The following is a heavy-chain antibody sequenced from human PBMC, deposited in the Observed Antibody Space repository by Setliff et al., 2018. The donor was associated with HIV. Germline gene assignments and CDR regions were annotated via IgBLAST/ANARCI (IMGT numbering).Heavy chain of an antibody. J-gene: IGHJ4*02. Sequence: ASVKVSCKASGYTFTSYYIHWVRQAPGQGLEWMGRINPSGGSTSYAQKLQGRVTMTTDTSTSTAYMELRSLRSDDTAVYYCARASQNSYYDSSGYADYWGRGTLVTVSS. CDR3: ARASQNSYYDSSGYADY. CDR2: INPSGGST. V-gene: IGHV1-46*01. D-gene: IGHD3-22*01. CDR1: GYTFTSYY.